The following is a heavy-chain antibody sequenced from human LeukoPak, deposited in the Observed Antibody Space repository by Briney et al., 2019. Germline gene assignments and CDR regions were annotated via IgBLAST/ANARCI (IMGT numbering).Heavy chain of an antibody. CDR1: GGSISSYY. CDR3: ARHRYYYDSSGFDY. J-gene: IGHJ4*02. Sequence: SETLSLTCTVSGGSISSYYWSWIRQPPGKGLEWVGYINYSGSTNYNPSLKSRVTISVDTSKNQFSLKLSSVTAADTAVYYCARHRYYYDSSGFDYWGQGTLVTVSS. D-gene: IGHD3-22*01. CDR2: INYSGST. V-gene: IGHV4-59*08.